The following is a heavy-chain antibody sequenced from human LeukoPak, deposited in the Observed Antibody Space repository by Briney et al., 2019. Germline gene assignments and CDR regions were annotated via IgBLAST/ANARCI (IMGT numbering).Heavy chain of an antibody. J-gene: IGHJ4*02. CDR1: DGSINNY. Sequence: PSETLSLTCTVSDGSINNYWTWIRQHPGKGLEWIGYIYYSGSTYCNPSLKSRVTISVDTSKNQFSLKLSSVTAADTAVYYCARGRPAMIVGPFDYWGQGTLVTVSS. D-gene: IGHD3-22*01. V-gene: IGHV4-31*03. CDR3: ARGRPAMIVGPFDY. CDR2: IYYSGST.